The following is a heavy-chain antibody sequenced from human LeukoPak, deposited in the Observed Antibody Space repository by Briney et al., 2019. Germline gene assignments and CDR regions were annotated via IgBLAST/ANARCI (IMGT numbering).Heavy chain of an antibody. CDR1: GGSISSYY. CDR2: IYTSGST. V-gene: IGHV4-4*07. Sequence: KPSETLSLTCTVSGGSISSYYWSWIRQPAGKGLEWIGRIYTSGSTNYNPSLKSRVTMSVDTSKNQFSLKLSSVTAADTAVYYCARDELLLTDFGFNAFDIWGQGTMVTVSS. D-gene: IGHD2-15*01. J-gene: IGHJ3*02. CDR3: ARDELLLTDFGFNAFDI.